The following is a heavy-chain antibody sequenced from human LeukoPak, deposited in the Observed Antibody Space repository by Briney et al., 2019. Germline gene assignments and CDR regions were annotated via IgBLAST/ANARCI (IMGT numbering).Heavy chain of an antibody. CDR2: ITRSSNYI. CDR3: ARALYDGSGYYSHFDY. D-gene: IGHD3-22*01. CDR1: GFTFSSYT. Sequence: GGSLRLSRAASGFTFSSYTMNWVRQAPGKGLEWISSITRSSNYIYYADSMKGRFTISRDDAKKSLYLQMNSLRAEDTAVYYCARALYDGSGYYSHFDYWGQGTLVTVSS. V-gene: IGHV3-21*01. J-gene: IGHJ4*02.